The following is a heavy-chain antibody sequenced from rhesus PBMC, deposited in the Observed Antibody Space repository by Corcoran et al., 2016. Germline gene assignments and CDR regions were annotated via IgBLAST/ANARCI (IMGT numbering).Heavy chain of an antibody. CDR2: IRNKANGGTA. Sequence: VRLVESGGGLVQPGGSLRLSRAASGFTFTDNFLAWVRQGPGRGPGGVGLIRNKANGGTAEYAAPVKGRFTISRNDSKSMASLQMNSLKTEDTAVYYCARVAAGLNLDYWGQGVLVTVSS. D-gene: IGHD6-13*01. CDR1: GFTFTDNF. V-gene: IGHV3-116*02. J-gene: IGHJ4*01. CDR3: ARVAAGLNLDY.